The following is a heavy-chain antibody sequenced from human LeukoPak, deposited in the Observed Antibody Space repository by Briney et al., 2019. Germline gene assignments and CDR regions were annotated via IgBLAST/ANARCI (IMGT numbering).Heavy chain of an antibody. CDR2: VGGSGVKT. V-gene: IGHV3-23*01. J-gene: IGHJ4*02. CDR1: GFTFSNYA. CDR3: AKRGDCSGTCTYDY. D-gene: IGHD2-2*01. Sequence: GPLRLSCAASGFTFSNYAIHWVRQAPGKGLEWVSIVGGSGVKTYYADSVKGRFTISRDNSKNTVYLQMNSLRAEDTAVYYCAKRGDCSGTCTYDYWGQGTLVTVSS.